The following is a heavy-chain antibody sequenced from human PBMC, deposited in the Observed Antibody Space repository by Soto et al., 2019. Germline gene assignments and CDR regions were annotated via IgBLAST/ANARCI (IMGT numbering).Heavy chain of an antibody. CDR1: GGSFSGYY. Sequence: SETLCLTCAVYGGSFSGYYWSWIRQPPGKGLEWIGEINHSGGTNYNPSLKSRVTILVGASKNQFSLKQRSGPGAGTAVYYCSTMSGSCYLSPYFDYWGQGALVTVSS. CDR3: STMSGSCYLSPYFDY. V-gene: IGHV4-34*01. CDR2: INHSGGT. J-gene: IGHJ4*02. D-gene: IGHD1-26*01.